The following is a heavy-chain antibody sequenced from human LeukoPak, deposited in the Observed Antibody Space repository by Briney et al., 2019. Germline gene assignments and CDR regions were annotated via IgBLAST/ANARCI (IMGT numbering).Heavy chain of an antibody. CDR2: INSPGSST. CDR1: GFTFYSYA. D-gene: IGHD2-2*01. J-gene: IGHJ4*02. CDR3: AKRGIPTSAYYFDS. V-gene: IGHV3-23*01. Sequence: GGSLRLSCAASGFTFYSYAMTWVRQAPGKGLEWVSYINSPGSSTFYADSVRGRFTISRDNSKNTLYLQMNSLRAEDTAVYYCAKRGIPTSAYYFDSWGQGTLITVSS.